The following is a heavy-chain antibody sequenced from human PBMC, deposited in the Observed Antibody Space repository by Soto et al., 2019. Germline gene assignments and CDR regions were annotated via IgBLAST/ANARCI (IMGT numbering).Heavy chain of an antibody. J-gene: IGHJ4*02. CDR3: ARVDYDYVWGSYRPTYFDY. Sequence: PGGSLRLSCAASGFTFSSYAMSWVRQAPGKGLEWVSAISGSGGSTYYADSVKGRFTISRDNAKNSLYLQMNSLRAEDTAVYYCARVDYDYVWGSYRPTYFDYWGQGTLVTVSS. D-gene: IGHD3-16*02. CDR2: ISGSGGST. CDR1: GFTFSSYA. V-gene: IGHV3-23*01.